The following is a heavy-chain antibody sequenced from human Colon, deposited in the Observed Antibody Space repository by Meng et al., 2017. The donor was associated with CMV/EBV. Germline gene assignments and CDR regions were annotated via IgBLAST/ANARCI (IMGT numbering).Heavy chain of an antibody. CDR1: GFTFSSYS. CDR3: ARRAENQLNGWYYGMDV. Sequence: GESLKISCAASGFTFSSYSMNWVRQAPGKGLEWVSSISSSSSYIYYADSVKGRFTISRDNAKNSLYLQMNSLRAEDTAVYYCARRAENQLNGWYYGMDVWGQGTAVTVSS. J-gene: IGHJ6*02. V-gene: IGHV3-21*01. CDR2: ISSSSSYI. D-gene: IGHD6-19*01.